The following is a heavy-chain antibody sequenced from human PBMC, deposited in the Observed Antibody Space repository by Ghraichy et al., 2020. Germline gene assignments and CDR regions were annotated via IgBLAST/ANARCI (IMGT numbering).Heavy chain of an antibody. Sequence: SETLSLTCTISGGFIHSYYWSWIRQPAGKVLEWIGRILPSGSTTYNPSLRSRVTMSFEKSKTRFSLTLSSGTAADTAVYYCASDCGGARCSYGMAVWGQGTAVTGSS. CDR2: ILPSGST. V-gene: IGHV4-4*07. D-gene: IGHD2-21*01. CDR3: ASDCGGARCSYGMAV. J-gene: IGHJ6*02. CDR1: GGFIHSYY.